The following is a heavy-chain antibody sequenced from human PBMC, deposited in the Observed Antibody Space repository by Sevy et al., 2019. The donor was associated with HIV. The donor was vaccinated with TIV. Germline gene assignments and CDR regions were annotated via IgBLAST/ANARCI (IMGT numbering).Heavy chain of an antibody. V-gene: IGHV4-59*08. Sequence: SETLSLTCTVSGGSITSLYWNWIRQPPGKGLEWIANIYYNGHINYNPSLKSRVTLSLDTSKNQFSLRLSSVTAADTAMYYCAGENAWGRGYSWGQGTHGHRLL. CDR1: GGSITSLY. CDR2: IYYNGHI. CDR3: AGENAWGRGYS. D-gene: IGHD1-26*01. J-gene: IGHJ4*02.